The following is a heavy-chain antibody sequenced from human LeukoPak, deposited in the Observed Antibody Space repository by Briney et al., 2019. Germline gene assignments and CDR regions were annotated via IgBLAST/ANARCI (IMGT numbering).Heavy chain of an antibody. V-gene: IGHV3-53*01. D-gene: IGHD2-15*01. J-gene: IGHJ4*02. CDR3: AKDLLDIVVVVAATGGPFDY. CDR2: IYSDNT. CDR1: GFTVSTNS. Sequence: GGSLRLSCTVSGFTVSTNSMSWVRQAPGKGLEWVSFIYSDNTHYSDSVKGRFTISRDNSKNTLYLQMNSLRAEDTAVYYCAKDLLDIVVVVAATGGPFDYWGQGTLVTVSS.